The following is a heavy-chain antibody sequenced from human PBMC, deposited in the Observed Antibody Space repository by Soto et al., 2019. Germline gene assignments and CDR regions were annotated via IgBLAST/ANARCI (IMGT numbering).Heavy chain of an antibody. CDR1: GFTFSSYG. J-gene: IGHJ4*02. CDR3: ARVLPRYYDSSGAIDY. V-gene: IGHV3-33*01. D-gene: IGHD3-22*01. Sequence: PGGSLRLSCAASGFTFSSYGMHWVRQAPGKGLEWVAVIWYDGSNKYYADSVKGRFTISRDNSKNTLYLQMNSLRAEDTAVYYCARVLPRYYDSSGAIDYWGQGTLVTVSS. CDR2: IWYDGSNK.